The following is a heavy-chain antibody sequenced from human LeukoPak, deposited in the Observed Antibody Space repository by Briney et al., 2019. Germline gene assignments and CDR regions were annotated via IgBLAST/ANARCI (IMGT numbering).Heavy chain of an antibody. Sequence: ASVKVSCKASGYTFTSYGISWARQAPGQGLEWMGWISAYNGNTNYAQKLQGRVTMTTDTSTSTAYMELRSLRSDDTAVYYCARDRDYDFWSGGFDYWGQGTLVTVSS. CDR3: ARDRDYDFWSGGFDY. D-gene: IGHD3-3*01. V-gene: IGHV1-18*01. CDR2: ISAYNGNT. J-gene: IGHJ4*02. CDR1: GYTFTSYG.